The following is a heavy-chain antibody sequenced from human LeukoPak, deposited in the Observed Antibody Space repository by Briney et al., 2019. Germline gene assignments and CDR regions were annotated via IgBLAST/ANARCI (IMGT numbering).Heavy chain of an antibody. CDR2: IIPIFGTA. CDR3: ATPIKGFGEPLDY. Sequence: SVKVSCKASGGTFSSYAISWVRQAPGQGLEWMGGIIPIFGTANYAQKFQGRVTITADESTSTAYMELSSLRSEDTAVYYCATPIKGFGEPLDYWGQGTLVTVSS. V-gene: IGHV1-69*13. CDR1: GGTFSSYA. D-gene: IGHD3-10*01. J-gene: IGHJ4*02.